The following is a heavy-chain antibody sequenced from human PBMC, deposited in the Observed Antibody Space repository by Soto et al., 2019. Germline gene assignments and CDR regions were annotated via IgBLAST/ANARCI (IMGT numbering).Heavy chain of an antibody. J-gene: IGHJ6*02. D-gene: IGHD5-12*01. V-gene: IGHV4-30-2*01. CDR3: ARRRGFPYYYGMDV. Sequence: SETLSLTCAVSGGSISSGGYSWSWIRQPPGKGLEWIGYIYHSGSTYYNPSLKSRVTISVDRSKNQLSLKLSSVTAADTAVYYCARRRGFPYYYGMDVWGQGTTVTSP. CDR1: GGSISSGGYS. CDR2: IYHSGST.